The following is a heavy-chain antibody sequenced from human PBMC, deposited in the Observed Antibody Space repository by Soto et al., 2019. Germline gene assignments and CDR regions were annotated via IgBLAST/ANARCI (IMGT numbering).Heavy chain of an antibody. CDR3: ATRSPAFDY. J-gene: IGHJ4*02. CDR1: GYTFTNFG. V-gene: IGHV1-18*01. Sequence: ASVKVSCKTSGYTFTNFGISWVRQAPGQGLEWMGWVTTDKGKTTYAQKFQGRVTMTTDTSTSTAYMELRSLRSDDTAVYYCATRSPAFDYWGQGILVTVSS. CDR2: VTTDKGKT.